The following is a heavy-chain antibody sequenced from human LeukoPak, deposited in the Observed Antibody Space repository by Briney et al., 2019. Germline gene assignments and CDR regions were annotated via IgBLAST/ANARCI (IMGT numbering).Heavy chain of an antibody. CDR3: AREPDMYTSGYY. V-gene: IGHV3-21*01. CDR2: IGHDGSHI. Sequence: GSLRLSCAASGFTFSGYTMSWVRQAPGKGLEWVALIGHDGSHIRYADSVRGRFSVSRDNAENSLYLQMNSLRADDTAVYFCAREPDMYTSGYYWGQGTLVTASS. D-gene: IGHD1-14*01. J-gene: IGHJ4*02. CDR1: GFTFSGYT.